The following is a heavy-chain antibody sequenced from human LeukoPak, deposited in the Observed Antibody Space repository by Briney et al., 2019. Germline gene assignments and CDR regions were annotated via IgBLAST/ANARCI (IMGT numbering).Heavy chain of an antibody. V-gene: IGHV1-2*02. Sequence: ASVKVSCKASGYTFTGYYMHWVRQAPGQGLEWMGWINPNSGGTNYAQKFQGRVTMTRDTSISTAYMELSRLRSDDTAVYYCARDLAKQTYYYDSSGFSYWGQGTLVTVSS. CDR2: INPNSGGT. CDR3: ARDLAKQTYYYDSSGFSY. CDR1: GYTFTGYY. J-gene: IGHJ4*02. D-gene: IGHD3-22*01.